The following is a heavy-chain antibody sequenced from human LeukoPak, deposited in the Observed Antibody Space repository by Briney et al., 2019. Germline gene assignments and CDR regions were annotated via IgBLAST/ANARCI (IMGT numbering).Heavy chain of an antibody. D-gene: IGHD2-15*01. CDR2: ISSSSYI. CDR3: ALGYCSGGSCPPSSYGMDV. Sequence: GGSLRLSCAASGFTFSSYSMNWVRQAPGKGLEWVSSISSSSYIYYADSVKGRFTISRDNAKNSLYLQMNSLRAEDTAVYYCALGYCSGGSCPPSSYGMDVWGQGTTVTVSS. J-gene: IGHJ6*02. V-gene: IGHV3-21*01. CDR1: GFTFSSYS.